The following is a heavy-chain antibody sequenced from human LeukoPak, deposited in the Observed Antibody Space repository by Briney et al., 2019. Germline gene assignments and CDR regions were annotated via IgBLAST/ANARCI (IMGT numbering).Heavy chain of an antibody. CDR1: GFTFSSYA. J-gene: IGHJ6*02. Sequence: GGSLRLSCAASGFTFSSYAMSWVRQAPGKGLEWVSAISGSGGSTYYADSVKGRFTISRDNSKNTLCLQMNSLRAEDTAVYYCAKDRRYCSGGSCSAMVYYYYGMDVWGRGTTVTVSS. CDR3: AKDRRYCSGGSCSAMVYYYYGMDV. D-gene: IGHD2-15*01. V-gene: IGHV3-23*01. CDR2: ISGSGGST.